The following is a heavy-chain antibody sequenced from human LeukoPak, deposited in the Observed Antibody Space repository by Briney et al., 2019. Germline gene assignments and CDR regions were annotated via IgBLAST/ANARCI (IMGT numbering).Heavy chain of an antibody. D-gene: IGHD3-16*02. V-gene: IGHV4-30-2*01. CDR1: GGSISSGSYS. Sequence: PSETLSLTCTVSGGSISSGSYSWSWIRQPPGKGLEWIGYIYHSGSTYYNPSLKSRVTISVDRSKNQFSLKLSSVTAADTAVYYCASSPRGLSTYYFDYWGQGTLVTVSS. CDR3: ASSPRGLSTYYFDY. J-gene: IGHJ4*02. CDR2: IYHSGST.